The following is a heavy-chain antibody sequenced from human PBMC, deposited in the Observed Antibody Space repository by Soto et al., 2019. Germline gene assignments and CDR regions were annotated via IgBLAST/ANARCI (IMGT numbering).Heavy chain of an antibody. Sequence: EVQLLEAGGGVVQPGGSLKLSCVVSGFNFSIYAMSWVRQAPGKGLEWVSNINWSGEKIDYLDYVEGRFTISRDNSKKTLFLQLNSLRAEDTAIYYCAAIHKIYEAYFDFWGQGTLVTFSS. D-gene: IGHD5-12*01. V-gene: IGHV3-23*01. J-gene: IGHJ4*02. CDR1: GFNFSIYA. CDR3: AAIHKIYEAYFDF. CDR2: INWSGEKI.